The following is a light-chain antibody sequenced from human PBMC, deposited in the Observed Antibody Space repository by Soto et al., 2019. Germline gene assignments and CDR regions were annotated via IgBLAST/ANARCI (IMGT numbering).Light chain of an antibody. J-gene: IGKJ5*01. Sequence: DIQMTQSPSSLSASVGDRVTITCRASQGISTYLNWYQQKPGKAPKLLIYAASTLQSGVPSRFSGSGSGTDFTLTISSLQPEDFATHYCQQSYNTPSITFGQGTRLDIK. V-gene: IGKV1-39*01. CDR3: QQSYNTPSIT. CDR1: QGISTY. CDR2: AAS.